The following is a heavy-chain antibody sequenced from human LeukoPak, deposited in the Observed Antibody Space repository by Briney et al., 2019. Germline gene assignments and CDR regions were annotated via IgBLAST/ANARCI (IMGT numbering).Heavy chain of an antibody. Sequence: SETLSLTCTVSGGSMSSSSYYWGWIRQPPGKGLEWVVSINYSGSTFHHPSLQSRVPISVDTPKIQFSLKLSSVTAADTAVYYFARSRGVVVTTFAEYFQYWGEGTLVTVSS. V-gene: IGHV4-39*01. D-gene: IGHD2-21*02. J-gene: IGHJ1*01. CDR1: GGSMSSSSYY. CDR2: INYSGST. CDR3: ARSRGVVVTTFAEYFQY.